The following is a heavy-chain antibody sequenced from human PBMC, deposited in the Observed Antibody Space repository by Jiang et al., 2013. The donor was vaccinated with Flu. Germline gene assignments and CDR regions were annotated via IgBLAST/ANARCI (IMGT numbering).Heavy chain of an antibody. D-gene: IGHD3-10*01. CDR3: ASGQWFGELEIWYYGMDV. V-gene: IGHV1-69*02. CDR1: GGTFSSYT. J-gene: IGHJ6*02. Sequence: GAEVKKPGSSVKVSCKASGGTFSSYTISWVRQAPGQGLEWMGRIIPILGIANYAQKFQGRVTITADKSTSTAYMELSSLRSEDTAVYYCASGQWFGELEIWYYGMDVWGQGTTVTVSS. CDR2: IIPILGIA.